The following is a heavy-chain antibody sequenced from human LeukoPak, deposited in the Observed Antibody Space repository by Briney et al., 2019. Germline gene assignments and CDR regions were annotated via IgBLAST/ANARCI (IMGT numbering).Heavy chain of an antibody. CDR3: AKDSARLLAHGSGSPDY. CDR2: ISGSSSSK. D-gene: IGHD3-10*01. V-gene: IGHV3-23*01. J-gene: IGHJ4*02. CDR1: GGSISGYY. Sequence: ETLSLTCTVSGGSISGYYWSWIRQPPGKGLEWVSSISGSSSSKYYADSVKGRFTISRDNSRNTLYLQMNSLRGEDTAVYYCAKDSARLLAHGSGSPDYWGQGTLVTVSS.